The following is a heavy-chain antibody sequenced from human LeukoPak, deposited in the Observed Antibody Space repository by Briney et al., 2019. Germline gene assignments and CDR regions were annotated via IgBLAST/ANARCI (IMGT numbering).Heavy chain of an antibody. CDR1: GFIFGDYA. CDR3: TRDDVDTAMYFDY. V-gene: IGHV3-49*04. Sequence: PGGSLRLSCTASGFIFGDYAMSWVRQAPGKGLEWVGFIRSKAYGGTTEYAASVKGRFTISRDDSKSIAYLQMNSLKIEDTAVYYCTRDDVDTAMYFDYWGQGTLVTVSS. J-gene: IGHJ4*02. CDR2: IRSKAYGGTT. D-gene: IGHD5-18*01.